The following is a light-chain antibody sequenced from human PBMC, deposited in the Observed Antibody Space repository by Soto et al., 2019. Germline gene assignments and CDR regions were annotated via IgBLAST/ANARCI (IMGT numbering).Light chain of an antibody. Sequence: EIVLTQSPATLSLSPGERATLSCRASQSVSSYLAWYQQKPGQAPRLLIYDASNRATGIPARFSGSWSGTDFTLTISSLEPEDFAVYYCQQRSNWITFGQGTRREIK. CDR3: QQRSNWIT. CDR2: DAS. J-gene: IGKJ5*01. CDR1: QSVSSY. V-gene: IGKV3-11*01.